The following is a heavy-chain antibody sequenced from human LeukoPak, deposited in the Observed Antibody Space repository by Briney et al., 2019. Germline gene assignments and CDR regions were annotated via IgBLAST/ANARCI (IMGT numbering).Heavy chain of an antibody. CDR1: GFTFSTFV. V-gene: IGHV3-23*01. J-gene: IGHJ4*02. Sequence: GGSLRLSCAASGFTFSTFVMSSVRKAPGKGVEWVSSISGGGSNIYYAAPVKGRFTISRNNSENTLYLQMNVLRADDTAIYYCAKEAFGDKGFDHWGQGTLAAVSS. D-gene: IGHD3-10*01. CDR3: AKEAFGDKGFDH. CDR2: ISGGGSNI.